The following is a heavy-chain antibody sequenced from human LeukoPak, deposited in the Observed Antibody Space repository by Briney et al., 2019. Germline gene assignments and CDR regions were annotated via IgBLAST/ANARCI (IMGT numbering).Heavy chain of an antibody. J-gene: IGHJ4*02. CDR1: GGSNSSYY. Sequence: SETLSLTCSVSGGSNSSYYWSWIRHPAGKGLELIGRIYTRGSTNYNPSLKSRVTMSVDTSKNQFSLKLSSVTAADTAVYYCAREGYGDYVLDYWGQGTLVTVSS. D-gene: IGHD4-17*01. CDR3: AREGYGDYVLDY. CDR2: IYTRGST. V-gene: IGHV4-4*07.